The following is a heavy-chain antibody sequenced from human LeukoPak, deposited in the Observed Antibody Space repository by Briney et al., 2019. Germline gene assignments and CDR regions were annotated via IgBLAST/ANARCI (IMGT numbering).Heavy chain of an antibody. CDR2: IYNIGSV. CDR1: GASTDRRVSTNSYY. Sequence: PSETLSLTCTVSGASTDRRVSTNSYYWSWIRQFPGKGREWIGNIYNIGSVTYKPSLMSRVTMSIDMSKKQLSLRLTSVTAADTAVYFCATNSSGSALDYWGQGILVTVSS. D-gene: IGHD3-22*01. J-gene: IGHJ4*02. CDR3: ATNSSGSALDY. V-gene: IGHV4-61*05.